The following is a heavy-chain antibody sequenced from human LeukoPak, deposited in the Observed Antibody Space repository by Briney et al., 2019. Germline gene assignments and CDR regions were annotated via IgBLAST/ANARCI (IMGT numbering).Heavy chain of an antibody. CDR2: ISYSGST. Sequence: SETLSLTCTVSGDSISSTSYYWGWIRQPPGKGLEWVGYISYSGSTNYNPSLKSRVTISVDTSKNQFSLKLSSVTAADTAIYYCARDGRAGSLFAYWGQGTLVTVSS. V-gene: IGHV4-61*01. J-gene: IGHJ4*02. D-gene: IGHD6-19*01. CDR1: GDSISSTSYY. CDR3: ARDGRAGSLFAY.